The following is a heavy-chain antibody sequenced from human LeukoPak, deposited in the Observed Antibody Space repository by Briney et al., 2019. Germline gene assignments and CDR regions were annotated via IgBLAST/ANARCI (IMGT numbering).Heavy chain of an antibody. V-gene: IGHV3-30*02. D-gene: IGHD3-10*01. J-gene: IGHJ4*02. CDR1: RFTFSNHS. CDR2: IRYDGSNK. CDR3: ARGGSGSFPFDY. Sequence: GGSLRLSCAASRFTFSNHSMNWVRQAPGKGLEWVAFIRYDGSNKYYADSVKGRFTISRDNSKNTLYLQMNSLRAEDTAVYYCARGGSGSFPFDYWGQGTLVTVSS.